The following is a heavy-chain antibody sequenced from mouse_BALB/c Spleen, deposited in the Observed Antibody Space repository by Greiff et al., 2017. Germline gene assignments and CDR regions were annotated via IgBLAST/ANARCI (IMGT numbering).Heavy chain of an antibody. CDR1: GFTFTDYY. CDR2: IRNKANGYTT. J-gene: IGHJ4*01. CDR3: AREGGYYAMDY. Sequence: DVKLVESGGGLVQPGGSLRLSCATSGFTFTDYYMSWVRQPPGKALEWLGFIRNKANGYTTEYSASVKGRFTISRDNSQSILYLQMNTLRAEDSATYYCAREGGYYAMDYWGQGTSVTVSS. V-gene: IGHV7-3*02.